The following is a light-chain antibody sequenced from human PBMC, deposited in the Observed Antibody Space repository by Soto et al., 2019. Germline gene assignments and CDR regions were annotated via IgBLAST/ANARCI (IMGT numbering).Light chain of an antibody. J-gene: IGKJ1*01. V-gene: IGKV1-8*01. Sequence: AIRMTQSPSSLSASTGDRVTITCRASQGISSYLAWYQQKPGKAPKLLIYAASTLQSGVPSRFSGSGSGKDFHLTISRMQSEDFANYYRQQYYSYPQTFGQATKVDIK. CDR1: QGISSY. CDR2: AAS. CDR3: QQYYSYPQT.